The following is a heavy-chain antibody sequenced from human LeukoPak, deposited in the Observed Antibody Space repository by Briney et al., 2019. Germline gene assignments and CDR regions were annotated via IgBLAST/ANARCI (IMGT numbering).Heavy chain of an antibody. CDR1: GFNVSNNY. V-gene: IGHV3-53*01. Sequence: PGGSLRLSCAASGFNVSNNYMSWVRRAPGKGLEWVSVIYRGGSTYYADSVKGRFTMSRDNSKNTVYLQMDSLRAEDTAVYHCARDRGAAAGNWGQGTLVTVSS. CDR3: ARDRGAAAGN. CDR2: IYRGGST. D-gene: IGHD6-13*01. J-gene: IGHJ4*02.